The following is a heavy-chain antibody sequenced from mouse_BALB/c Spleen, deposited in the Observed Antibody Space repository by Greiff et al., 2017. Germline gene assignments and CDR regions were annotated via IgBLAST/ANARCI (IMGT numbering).Heavy chain of an antibody. CDR3: ARSTYYRYDGEGYYFDY. D-gene: IGHD2-14*01. CDR2: IYPGDGDT. V-gene: IGHV1-87*01. CDR1: GYTFTSYW. Sequence: VQLQQSGAELARPGASVKLSCKASGYTFTSYWMQWVKQRPGQGLEWIGAIYPGDGDTRYTQKFKGKATLTADKSSSTAYMQLSSLASEDSAVYYCARSTYYRYDGEGYYFDYWGQGTTLTVSS. J-gene: IGHJ2*01.